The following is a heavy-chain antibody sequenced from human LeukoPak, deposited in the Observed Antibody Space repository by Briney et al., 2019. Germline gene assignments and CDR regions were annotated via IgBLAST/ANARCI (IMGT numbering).Heavy chain of an antibody. CDR2: MSPASGNT. CDR1: GYTFTSYD. J-gene: IGHJ4*02. Sequence: ASVKISCKASGYTFTSYDLNWVRRATGQGLEWMGWMSPASGNTGYAQEFQGRVTMTRDTSVSTAYVELSSLRSEDTAVYYCASAHVSYSSGWYGVSWGQGTLVTVSS. CDR3: ASAHVSYSSGWYGVS. D-gene: IGHD6-19*01. V-gene: IGHV1-8*01.